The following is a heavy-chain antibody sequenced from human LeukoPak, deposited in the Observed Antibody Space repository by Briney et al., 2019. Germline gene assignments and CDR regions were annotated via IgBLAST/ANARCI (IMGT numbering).Heavy chain of an antibody. Sequence: PSETLSLTCTVSGGSISSGGYYWSWIRQPPGKGLEWIGEINHSGSTNYNPSLKSRVTISVDTSKNQFSLKLSSVTAADTAVYYCARHSSSGNWFDPWGQGTLVTVSS. CDR3: ARHSSSGNWFDP. V-gene: IGHV4-39*01. CDR1: GGSISSGGYY. J-gene: IGHJ5*02. D-gene: IGHD6-6*01. CDR2: INHSGST.